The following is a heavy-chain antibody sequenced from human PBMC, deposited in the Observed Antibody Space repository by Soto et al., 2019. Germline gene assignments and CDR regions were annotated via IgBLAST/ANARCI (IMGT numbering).Heavy chain of an antibody. CDR2: IYYSGST. J-gene: IGHJ4*02. Sequence: SSETLSLTCTVSGGSISSSSYYWGWIRQPPGKGLEWIGSIYYSGSTYYNPSLKSRVTISVDTSKNQFSLKLSSVTAADTAVYYCARLAWFGELLSLGGFDYWGQGTLVTVSS. D-gene: IGHD3-10*01. CDR1: GGSISSSSYY. V-gene: IGHV4-39*01. CDR3: ARLAWFGELLSLGGFDY.